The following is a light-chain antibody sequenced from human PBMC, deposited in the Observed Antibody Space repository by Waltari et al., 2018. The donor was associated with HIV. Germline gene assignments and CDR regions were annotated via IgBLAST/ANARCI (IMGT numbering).Light chain of an antibody. CDR2: GAS. J-gene: IGKJ5*01. CDR3: QQTNSFPIT. CDR1: QGIANW. V-gene: IGKV1D-12*01. Sequence: DIQMTQSPSSVSASVGDRVTMTCRATQGIANWVAWYQQKPGKAPKLLIHGASILQGGVPSRFSGSGSGTFFTLTINSLQPEDFATYCCQQTNSFPITFGQGTRLDTK.